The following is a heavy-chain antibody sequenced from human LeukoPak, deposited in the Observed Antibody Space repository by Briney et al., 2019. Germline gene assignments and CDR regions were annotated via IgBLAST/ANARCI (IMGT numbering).Heavy chain of an antibody. V-gene: IGHV4-31*03. J-gene: IGHJ3*02. D-gene: IGHD6-19*01. Sequence: SETLSLTCTVSGGSISSGGYYWSWIRQHPGKGLEWIGYIYYSGSTYYNPSLKSRVTISVDTSKNQFSLKLSFVTAADTAVYYCARVSRPIIAVAGNDAFDIWGQGTMVTVSS. CDR2: IYYSGST. CDR3: ARVSRPIIAVAGNDAFDI. CDR1: GGSISSGGYY.